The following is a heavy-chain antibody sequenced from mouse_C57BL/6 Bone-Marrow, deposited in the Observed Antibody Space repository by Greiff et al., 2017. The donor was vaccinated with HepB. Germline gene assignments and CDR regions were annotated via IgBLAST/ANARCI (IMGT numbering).Heavy chain of an antibody. V-gene: IGHV2-2*01. D-gene: IGHD2-3*01. J-gene: IGHJ2*01. Sequence: VKLQESGPGLVQPSQSLSITCPVSGFSLTSYGVHWVRQSPGKGLEWLGVIWSGGSTDYNAAFISRLSISKDNSKSQVFFKMNSLQADDTAIYYCARNRGIYDGYYDYFDYWGQGTTLTVSS. CDR3: ARNRGIYDGYYDYFDY. CDR1: GFSLTSYG. CDR2: IWSGGST.